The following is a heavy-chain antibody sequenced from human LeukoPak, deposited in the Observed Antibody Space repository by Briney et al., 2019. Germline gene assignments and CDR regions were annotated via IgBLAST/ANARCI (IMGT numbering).Heavy chain of an antibody. CDR3: ARDDDDILTAHMDV. Sequence: GGSLRLSCAASGFTFSSYAMSWVRQAPGKGLEWVSYISSSGSTIYYADSVKGRFTISRDNAKNSLYLQMNSLRAEDTAVYYCARDDDDILTAHMDVWGKGTTVTVSS. CDR1: GFTFSSYA. V-gene: IGHV3-48*04. D-gene: IGHD3-9*01. CDR2: ISSSGSTI. J-gene: IGHJ6*03.